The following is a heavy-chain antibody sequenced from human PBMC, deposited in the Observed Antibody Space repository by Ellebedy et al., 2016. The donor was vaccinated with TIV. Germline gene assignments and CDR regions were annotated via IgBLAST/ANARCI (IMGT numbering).Heavy chain of an antibody. CDR2: IKPDGSAK. CDR3: ARTYGNTRPEY. V-gene: IGHV3-7*03. D-gene: IGHD1/OR15-1a*01. CDR1: GFTFGNYW. Sequence: GESLKISCAASGFTFGNYWMNWVRQAPGKGLEWVANIKPDGSAKYYVDSVKGRFTISRDNAKNSVYLQMNSLRVDDTAVYYCARTYGNTRPEYWGQGTLVTVSS. J-gene: IGHJ4*02.